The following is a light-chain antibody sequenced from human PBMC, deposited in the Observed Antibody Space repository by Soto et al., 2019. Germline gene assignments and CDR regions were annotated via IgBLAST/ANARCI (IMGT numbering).Light chain of an antibody. CDR2: DAS. Sequence: DIQMTQSPSSLSESVGDRVTITCRASQGIRNALAWYQQKPGKAPKRLIYDASSLQSGVPSRFSGSGSGTEFTLPISSLQPEDFATYYCLQHNNYPPITFGQGTRLEIK. J-gene: IGKJ5*01. CDR3: LQHNNYPPIT. CDR1: QGIRNA. V-gene: IGKV1-17*01.